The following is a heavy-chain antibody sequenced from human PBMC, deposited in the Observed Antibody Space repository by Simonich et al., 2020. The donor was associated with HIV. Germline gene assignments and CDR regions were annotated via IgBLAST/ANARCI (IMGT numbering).Heavy chain of an antibody. J-gene: IGHJ3*02. V-gene: IGHV4-38-2*02. Sequence: QVQLQESSPGLVKPSETLSLTCAVSGYSISSGYYWGWIRQPPGKGLEWIGGIYTRGSTNDNPSLKSRVTISVDKSKNQFSLKLSSVTAADTAVYYCARDRDFTIYAFDIWGQGTMVTVSS. CDR3: ARDRDFTIYAFDI. CDR1: GYSISSGYY. CDR2: IYTRGST. D-gene: IGHD3-10*01.